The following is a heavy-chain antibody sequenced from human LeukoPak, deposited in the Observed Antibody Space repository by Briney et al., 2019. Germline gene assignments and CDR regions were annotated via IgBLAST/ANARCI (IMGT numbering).Heavy chain of an antibody. Sequence: GGSLRLSCAASRFIFSTYGMHWVRQAPGKGLEWVAFIRPDGSNEYYAASVRGRFAISRDNSQNTLHLQMNSLRLEDTAVYYCARVRKIGESWSGYPNAFDIWGQGTMVTVSS. CDR3: ARVRKIGESWSGYPNAFDI. CDR1: RFIFSTYG. V-gene: IGHV3-30*02. J-gene: IGHJ3*02. CDR2: IRPDGSNE. D-gene: IGHD3-3*01.